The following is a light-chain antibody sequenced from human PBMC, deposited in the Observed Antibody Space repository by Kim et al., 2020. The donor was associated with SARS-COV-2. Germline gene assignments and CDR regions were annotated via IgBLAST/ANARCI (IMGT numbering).Light chain of an antibody. CDR2: AAS. V-gene: IGKV1-9*01. CDR3: QQLNSYPLT. Sequence: IQLTQSPSSLSASVGDRVTITCRASQGISTSLAWYQQIPGKAPKLLIYAASTSQSGVPSRFSGSGSGTDFTLTISSLQPEDFATYYCQQLNSYPLTFGGGTKVEIK. CDR1: QGISTS. J-gene: IGKJ4*01.